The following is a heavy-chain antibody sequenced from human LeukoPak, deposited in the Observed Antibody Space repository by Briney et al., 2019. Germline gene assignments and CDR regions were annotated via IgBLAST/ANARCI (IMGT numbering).Heavy chain of an antibody. J-gene: IGHJ5*02. V-gene: IGHV4-4*07. Sequence: SETLSLTCTGSGGSISSYYWSWIRQPAGKGLEWIVRIYTSGSTNYNPSLKSRVIISVDKSKSQFSLKLSSVTAADTAVYYCARGRLGSGYDFRWFDPWGQGTLVTVSS. D-gene: IGHD5-12*01. CDR3: ARGRLGSGYDFRWFDP. CDR2: IYTSGST. CDR1: GGSISSYY.